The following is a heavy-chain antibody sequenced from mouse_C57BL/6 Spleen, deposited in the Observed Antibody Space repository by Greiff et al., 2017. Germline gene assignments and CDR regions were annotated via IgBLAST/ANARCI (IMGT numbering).Heavy chain of an antibody. CDR1: GYTFTSYW. CDR2: INPSSGYT. J-gene: IGHJ4*01. D-gene: IGHD3-2*02. Sequence: QVQLQQSGAELAKPGASVKLSCKASGYTFTSYWMHWVKQRPGQGLEWIGYINPSSGYTKYNQKFKDKATLTADKSSSTAHMQLSSLTYEDSAVYYCARSRAAQATTTLYAMDYWGQGTSVTVSS. CDR3: ARSRAAQATTTLYAMDY. V-gene: IGHV1-7*01.